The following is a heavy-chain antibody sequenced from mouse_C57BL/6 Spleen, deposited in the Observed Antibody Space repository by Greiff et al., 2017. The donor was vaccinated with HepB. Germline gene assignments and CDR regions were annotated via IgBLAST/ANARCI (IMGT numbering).Heavy chain of an antibody. Sequence: VQLQQPGAELVKPGASVKLSCKASGYTFTSYWMHWVKQRPGQGLEWIGMIHPNSGSTNYNEKFKSKATLTVDKSSSTAYMQLSSLTSEDSAVYYCASHYYGSSSLYAMDYWGQGTSVTVSS. J-gene: IGHJ4*01. V-gene: IGHV1-64*01. CDR3: ASHYYGSSSLYAMDY. D-gene: IGHD1-1*01. CDR2: IHPNSGST. CDR1: GYTFTSYW.